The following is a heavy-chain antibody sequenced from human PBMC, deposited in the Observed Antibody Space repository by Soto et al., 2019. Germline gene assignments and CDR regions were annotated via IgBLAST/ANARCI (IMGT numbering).Heavy chain of an antibody. CDR2: IYYSGST. J-gene: IGHJ4*02. CDR3: ARGKGDRLATFLFDY. CDR1: GGSVSSGSYY. D-gene: IGHD5-12*01. V-gene: IGHV4-61*01. Sequence: SETLSLTCTVSGGSVSSGSYYWSWIRQPPGKGLEWIGYIYYSGSTNYNPSLKSRVTISVDTSKNQFSLKLSSVTAADTAVYYCARGKGDRLATFLFDYWGQGTLVTVSS.